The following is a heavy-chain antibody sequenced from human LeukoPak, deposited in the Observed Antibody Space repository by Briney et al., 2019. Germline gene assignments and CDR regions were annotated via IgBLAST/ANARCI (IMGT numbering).Heavy chain of an antibody. Sequence: PSETLSLTCTVSGGSISSYYWSWIRQPPGKGLEWIGYIYYSGSTNYNPSLKSRVTISVDTSKNQFSLKLSSVTAADTAVYYCARLRQLDFWSGYPSYFDYWGQGTLVTVSS. CDR3: ARLRQLDFWSGYPSYFDY. V-gene: IGHV4-59*08. CDR2: IYYSGST. CDR1: GGSISSYY. D-gene: IGHD3-3*01. J-gene: IGHJ4*02.